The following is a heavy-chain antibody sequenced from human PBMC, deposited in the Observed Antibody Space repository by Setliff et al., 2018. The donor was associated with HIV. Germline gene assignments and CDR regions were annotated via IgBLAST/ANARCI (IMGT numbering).Heavy chain of an antibody. CDR1: GYSISSGYY. CDR2: IYHSGST. J-gene: IGHJ5*02. V-gene: IGHV4-38-2*02. Sequence: SETLSLTCTVSGYSISSGYYWGWIRQPPGKGLEWIGSIYHSGSTYYNPSLKSRVTISVDTSKNQFSLKLSSVTAADTAMYYCARGSVADNWFDPWGQGTLVTVSS. CDR3: ARGSVADNWFDP. D-gene: IGHD2-15*01.